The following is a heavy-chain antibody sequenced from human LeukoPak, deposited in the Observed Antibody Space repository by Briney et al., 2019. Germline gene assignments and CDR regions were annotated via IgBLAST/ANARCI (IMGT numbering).Heavy chain of an antibody. CDR2: ISGSGRSI. CDR1: GFTLSSYA. D-gene: IGHD3-22*01. CDR3: AKVSGNSYYYCDS. Sequence: PGGSLRLSCAASGFTLSSYAMSWARQAPGKGLEWVSDISGSGRSIYYADSVKGRFTISRDNSKNTLFLQMNSLRADDTAVYYCAKVSGNSYYYCDSWGQGSLVTVSS. V-gene: IGHV3-23*01. J-gene: IGHJ4*02.